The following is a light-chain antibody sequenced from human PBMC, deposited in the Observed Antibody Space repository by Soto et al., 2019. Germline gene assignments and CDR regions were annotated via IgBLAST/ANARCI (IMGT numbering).Light chain of an antibody. CDR3: QQYYTTPWT. Sequence: DIVMTQSPDPLAVSLGERAGINCKSSQGVLYSSNNKNYLAWYQQKPGQPPKLLIYWASTRESGVPDRFSGSGSGTDFTLTISSLQAEDLAVYYCQQYYTTPWTFGQGTKVDIK. CDR2: WAS. J-gene: IGKJ1*01. V-gene: IGKV4-1*01. CDR1: QGVLYSSNNKNY.